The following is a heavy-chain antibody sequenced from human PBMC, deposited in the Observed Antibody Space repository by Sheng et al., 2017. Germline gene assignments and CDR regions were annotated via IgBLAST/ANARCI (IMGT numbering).Heavy chain of an antibody. V-gene: IGHV3-33*08. D-gene: IGHD6-6*01. J-gene: IGHJ6*02. CDR3: ARGLDSSGPNYYYYYGMDV. Sequence: QVQLVESGGGVVQPGRSLRLSCAASGFTFSSYSMNWVRQAPGKGLEWVAVIWYDGSNKYYADSVKGRFTISRDNSKNTLYLQMNSLRAEDTAVYYCARGLDSSGPNYYYYYGMDVWDQGP. CDR2: IWYDGSNK. CDR1: GFTFSSYS.